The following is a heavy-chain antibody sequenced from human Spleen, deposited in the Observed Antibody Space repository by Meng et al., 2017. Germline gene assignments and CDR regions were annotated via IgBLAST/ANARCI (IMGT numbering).Heavy chain of an antibody. D-gene: IGHD3-16*02. CDR2: IYSSGSA. J-gene: IGHJ4*02. Sequence: GSLRLSCAVSGDSFSGYFWTWIRQPAGKGLEWIGRIYSSGSANYNPSLKSRVTMSVDTSKNQFSLKLTSVTAADTAVYYCARGVGSLDYWGQGTLVTVSS. CDR3: ARGVGSLDY. CDR1: GDSFSGYF. V-gene: IGHV4-4*07.